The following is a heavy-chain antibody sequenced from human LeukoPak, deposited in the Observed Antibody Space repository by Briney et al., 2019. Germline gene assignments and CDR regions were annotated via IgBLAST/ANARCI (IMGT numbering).Heavy chain of an antibody. CDR1: GFTFSSYW. J-gene: IGHJ4*02. V-gene: IGHV3-7*01. D-gene: IGHD6-19*01. CDR3: ARGNQWLVEHFDY. Sequence: RGSLRLSCAASGFTFSSYWMSWVRQAPGKGLEWVANIKQDGSEKYYVDSVKGRFTISRDNAKNSLYLQMNSLRAEDTAVYYCARGNQWLVEHFDYWGQGTLVTVSS. CDR2: IKQDGSEK.